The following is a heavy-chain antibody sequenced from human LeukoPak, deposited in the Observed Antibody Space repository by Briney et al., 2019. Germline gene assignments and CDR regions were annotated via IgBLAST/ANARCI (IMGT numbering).Heavy chain of an antibody. CDR1: GFTFSSNA. D-gene: IGHD2-2*01. J-gene: IGHJ4*02. CDR3: ARFSSTWYFGN. Sequence: GGSLRLSCAASGFTFSSNAMSWVRQAPGKGLEWVSGISGSGGATYYADSVKGRFTISREISKNTLYLQMNSLRAEDTAVYYCARFSSTWYFGNWGQGTLVTVSS. V-gene: IGHV3-23*01. CDR2: ISGSGGAT.